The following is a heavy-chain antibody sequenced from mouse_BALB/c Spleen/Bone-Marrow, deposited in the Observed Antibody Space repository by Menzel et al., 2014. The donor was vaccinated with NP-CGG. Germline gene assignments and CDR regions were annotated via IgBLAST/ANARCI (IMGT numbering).Heavy chain of an antibody. CDR2: INSNGGST. Sequence: VMLVESGGGLVQPGGSLKLSCAASGFTFSSYGMSWVRQTPDKRLELVATINSNGGSTYYPDSVKGRFTISRDNAKNTLYLQMSSLKSEDTAMYYCARERDGYFRDAMDYWGQGTSVTVSS. D-gene: IGHD2-3*01. CDR1: GFTFSSYG. CDR3: ARERDGYFRDAMDY. J-gene: IGHJ4*01. V-gene: IGHV5-6-3*01.